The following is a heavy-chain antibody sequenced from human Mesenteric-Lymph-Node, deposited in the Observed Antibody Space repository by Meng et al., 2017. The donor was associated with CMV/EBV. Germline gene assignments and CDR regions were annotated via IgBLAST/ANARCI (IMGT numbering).Heavy chain of an antibody. CDR1: GFTVSSNY. D-gene: IGHD3-22*01. CDR3: AKRRYDSSGYFDY. J-gene: IGHJ4*02. V-gene: IGHV3-23*01. CDR2: ITGSGYST. Sequence: GESLKISCAASGFTVSSNYMSWVRQAPGKGLEWVSAITGSGYSTDYADSVKGRFTISRDNSKNSLYLQMNSLRAEDTAVYYCAKRRYDSSGYFDYWGQGTLVTVSS.